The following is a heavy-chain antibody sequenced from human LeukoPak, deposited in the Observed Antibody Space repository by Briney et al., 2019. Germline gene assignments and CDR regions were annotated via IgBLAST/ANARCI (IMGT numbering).Heavy chain of an antibody. CDR1: GDSISSYY. D-gene: IGHD6-13*01. V-gene: IGHV4-59*01. J-gene: IGHJ4*02. CDR2: IYYSGST. CDR3: ARGPPLTQVAAPTVELYFDY. Sequence: PSETLSLTCTVSGDSISSYYWSWIRQPPGKGLEWIGYIYYSGSTNYNPSLKSRVTISVDTSKNQFSLKLSSVTAADTAVYYCARGPPLTQVAAPTVELYFDYWGQGALVTVSS.